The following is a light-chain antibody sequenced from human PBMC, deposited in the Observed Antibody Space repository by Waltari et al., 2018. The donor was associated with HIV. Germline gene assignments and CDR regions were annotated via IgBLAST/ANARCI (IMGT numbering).Light chain of an antibody. V-gene: IGKV2-28*01. Sequence: DVVMTQSPISLSVSPGESASISCRSSPSLLHSNGDNYFDWYFQKPGQAPQLLISLGSIRAPGVPDRFSSAGSGTDFALRISRVEPEDVGVYYCMQARQSTFTFGPGTKIEI. J-gene: IGKJ3*01. CDR1: PSLLHSNGDNY. CDR2: LGS. CDR3: MQARQSTFT.